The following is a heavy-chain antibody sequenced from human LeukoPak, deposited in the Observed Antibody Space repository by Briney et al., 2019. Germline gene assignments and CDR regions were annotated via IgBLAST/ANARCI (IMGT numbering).Heavy chain of an antibody. J-gene: IGHJ6*02. CDR2: ISSSGSTI. CDR3: ARDLTRSYPYYYYGMDV. V-gene: IGHV3-11*01. CDR1: GFTFSDYY. Sequence: GGSLRLSCAASGFTFSDYYMSWIRQAPGKGLEWVSYISSSGSTIYYADSVKGRFTISRDNAKNSLYLQMNSLRAEDTAVYYCARDLTRSYPYYYYGMDVWGQGTTVTVSS. D-gene: IGHD1-26*01.